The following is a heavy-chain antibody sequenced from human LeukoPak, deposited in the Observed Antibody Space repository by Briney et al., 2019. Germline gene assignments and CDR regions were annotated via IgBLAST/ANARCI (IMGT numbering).Heavy chain of an antibody. D-gene: IGHD3-22*01. CDR1: GGSISSSSYY. CDR3: ARASLYYYDSSGLYFDY. V-gene: IGHV4-39*07. CDR2: IYYSGST. J-gene: IGHJ4*02. Sequence: SETLSLTCTVSGGSISSSSYYWGWIRQPPGKGLEWIGSIYYSGSTYYNPSLKSRVTISVDTSKNQFSLKLSSVTAADTAVYYCARASLYYYDSSGLYFDYWGQGTLVTVS.